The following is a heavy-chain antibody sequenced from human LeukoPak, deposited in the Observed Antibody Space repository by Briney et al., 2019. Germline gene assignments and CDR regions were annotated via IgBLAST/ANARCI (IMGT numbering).Heavy chain of an antibody. D-gene: IGHD6-19*01. V-gene: IGHV3-23*01. CDR2: ISGSGGST. CDR1: GFTFSSYA. J-gene: IGHJ4*02. Sequence: GGSLRLSCAASGFTFSSYAMSWVRQAPGKGLEWVSAISGSGGSTYYADSVKGRFTISRDNSKNTLYLQMNSLRAEDTAVYHCARESYSSGWSYYFDYWGQGTLVTVSS. CDR3: ARESYSSGWSYYFDY.